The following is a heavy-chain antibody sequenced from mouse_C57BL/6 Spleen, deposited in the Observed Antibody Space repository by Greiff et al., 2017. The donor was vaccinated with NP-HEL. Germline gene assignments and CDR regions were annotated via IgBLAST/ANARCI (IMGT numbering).Heavy chain of an antibody. CDR1: GYTFTDYN. D-gene: IGHD1-1*01. Sequence: EVQLQQSGPELVKPGASVKIPCKASGYTFTDYNMDWVKQSHGKSLEWIGDINPNNGGTIYNQKFKGKATLTVDKSSSTAYMELRSLTSEDTAVYYCARPTTVVKEYAMDYWGQGTSVTVSS. CDR2: INPNNGGT. CDR3: ARPTTVVKEYAMDY. V-gene: IGHV1-18*01. J-gene: IGHJ4*01.